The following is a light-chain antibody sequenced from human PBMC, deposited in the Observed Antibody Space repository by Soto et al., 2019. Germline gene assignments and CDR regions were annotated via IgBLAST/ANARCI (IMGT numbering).Light chain of an antibody. CDR3: ASYTGNNAWL. CDR1: SSNFGAGYD. CDR2: GNN. J-gene: IGLJ2*01. Sequence: QSVLTQPPSVSAAPGQRVTFSCTGSSSNFGAGYDVHWYQQLPGTAPKLLIYGNNNRPSGVPDRFSGSKSGTSASLAITGLQAEDEADYYCASYTGNNAWLFGGGTKLTVL. V-gene: IGLV1-40*01.